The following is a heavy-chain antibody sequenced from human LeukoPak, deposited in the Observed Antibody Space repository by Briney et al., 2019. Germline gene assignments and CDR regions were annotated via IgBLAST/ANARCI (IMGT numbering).Heavy chain of an antibody. CDR3: AKDRDIVVVPAALEF. Sequence: TGGSLRLSCVVSGVTFSNYAMSWVREAPWKGLEWVSAISGDGVTTYYADSVKGRFTISRDNSKNTLYLQMNRLRAQDTAVYYCAKDRDIVVVPAALEFWGQGTLVTVSS. V-gene: IGHV3-23*01. D-gene: IGHD2-2*01. CDR1: GVTFSNYA. J-gene: IGHJ4*02. CDR2: ISGDGVTT.